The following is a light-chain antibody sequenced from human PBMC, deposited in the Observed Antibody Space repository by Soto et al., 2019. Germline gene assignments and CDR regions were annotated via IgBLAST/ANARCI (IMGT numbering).Light chain of an antibody. Sequence: QSALTQPASVSGSPGQSITISCTGTSSDVGGYNYVSWFQQHPGQAPKLMVYGVTNRPSGVSNRFSGSRSGNTASLTISGLQSEDEAEYYCNSYTSSSTFVFGTGTKVTVL. V-gene: IGLV2-14*01. CDR3: NSYTSSSTFV. J-gene: IGLJ1*01. CDR1: SSDVGGYNY. CDR2: GVT.